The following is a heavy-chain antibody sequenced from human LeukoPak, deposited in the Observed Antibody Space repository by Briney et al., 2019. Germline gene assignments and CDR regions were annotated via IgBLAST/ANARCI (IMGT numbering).Heavy chain of an antibody. CDR2: MNPNSGNT. J-gene: IGHJ6*03. V-gene: IGHV1-8*03. D-gene: IGHD6-19*01. CDR1: EYTFTGYY. CDR3: ARRAVGNSYYYSMDV. Sequence: ASVKVSCKASEYTFTGYYMHWVRQAPGQGLEWMGWMNPNSGNTGYAQKFQGRVTITRNTSISTAFMELSSLRSEDTAVYYCARRAVGNSYYYSMDVWGKGTTVTVSS.